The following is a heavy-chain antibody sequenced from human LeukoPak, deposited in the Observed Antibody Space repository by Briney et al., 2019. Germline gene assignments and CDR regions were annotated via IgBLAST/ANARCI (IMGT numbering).Heavy chain of an antibody. V-gene: IGHV1-8*01. J-gene: IGHJ3*02. D-gene: IGHD2-15*01. CDR2: MNPNSGNT. Sequence: ASVKVSCKASGYTVTSYDINWVRQATGQGLEWMGWMNPNSGNTGYAQKFQGRVTMTRNTSISTAYMELSSLRSEDTAVYYCARYYCSGGSCYPYDAFDIWGQGTMVTVSS. CDR1: GYTVTSYD. CDR3: ARYYCSGGSCYPYDAFDI.